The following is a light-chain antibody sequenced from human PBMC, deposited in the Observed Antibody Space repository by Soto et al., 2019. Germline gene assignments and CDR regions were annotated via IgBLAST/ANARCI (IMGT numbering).Light chain of an antibody. Sequence: QSVLTQPPSASGSPGQSVTISCTGTSSDVGGYNYVSWYQQHPGKAPKLMIYEVSKRPPGVPDRSSGSKSGNTASLTVSGLQADDEADYYCSSHAGSSNVAFGGGTKLTVL. CDR1: SSDVGGYNY. J-gene: IGLJ3*02. CDR3: SSHAGSSNVA. CDR2: EVS. V-gene: IGLV2-8*01.